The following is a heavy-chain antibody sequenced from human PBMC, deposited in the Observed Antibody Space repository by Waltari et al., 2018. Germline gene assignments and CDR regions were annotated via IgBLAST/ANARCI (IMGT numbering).Heavy chain of an antibody. CDR3: ARVRCSSTSCYDYYYYYMDV. D-gene: IGHD2-2*01. J-gene: IGHJ6*03. Sequence: QVQLQESGPGLVKPSETLSLTCTVSGGSISSYYWSWIRQPAGKGLEWIGRIYTSGSTNNNPSLKSRVTMSVDTSKNQFSLKLSSVTAADTAVYYCARVRCSSTSCYDYYYYYMDVWGKGTTVTISS. V-gene: IGHV4-4*07. CDR2: IYTSGST. CDR1: GGSISSYY.